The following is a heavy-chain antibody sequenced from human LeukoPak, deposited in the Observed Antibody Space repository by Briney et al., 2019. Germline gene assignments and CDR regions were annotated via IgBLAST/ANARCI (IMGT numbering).Heavy chain of an antibody. J-gene: IGHJ2*01. CDR3: ARDGYLGYFDL. CDR1: GGSISSGSYY. D-gene: IGHD5-12*01. V-gene: IGHV4-61*02. Sequence: PSQTLSLTCTVSGGSISSGSYYGRWIRQPAGKGLKWIGRIYTSGSTNYNPSLKSRVTISVDTSKNQFSLKLSSVTAADTAVYYCARDGYLGYFDLWGRGTLVTVSS. CDR2: IYTSGST.